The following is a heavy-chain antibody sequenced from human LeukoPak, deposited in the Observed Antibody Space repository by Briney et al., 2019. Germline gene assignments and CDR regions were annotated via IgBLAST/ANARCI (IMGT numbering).Heavy chain of an antibody. J-gene: IGHJ4*02. Sequence: GGSLRLSCAASGFTLSSYAMSWVRQAPGKGLEWVSGIRGNGDTTFYTDSVKGRFTVSRDSSKTTLYLQMNSLRAEDTAVYYCAKVDIVATIDAGRLVDYWGQGTLVTVSS. V-gene: IGHV3-23*01. CDR1: GFTLSSYA. CDR3: AKVDIVATIDAGRLVDY. CDR2: IRGNGDTT. D-gene: IGHD5-12*01.